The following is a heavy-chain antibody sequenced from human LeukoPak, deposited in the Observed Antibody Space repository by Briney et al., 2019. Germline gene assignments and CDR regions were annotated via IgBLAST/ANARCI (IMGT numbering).Heavy chain of an antibody. Sequence: PSETLSLTCTVSGGSISSSSYYWGWIRQPPGKGLEWIGTIYYSGSTYYNPSLKSRVTISVDTSKNQFSLKLSSVTAADTAVYYCARSVYSSGWYEYYFDYWGQGTLVTVSS. CDR3: ARSVYSSGWYEYYFDY. V-gene: IGHV4-39*07. D-gene: IGHD6-19*01. CDR2: IYYSGST. CDR1: GGSISSSSYY. J-gene: IGHJ4*02.